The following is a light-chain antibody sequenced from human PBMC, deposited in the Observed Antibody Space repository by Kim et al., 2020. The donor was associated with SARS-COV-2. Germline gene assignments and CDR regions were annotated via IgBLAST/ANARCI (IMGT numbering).Light chain of an antibody. CDR1: IIESKN. V-gene: IGLV3-9*01. J-gene: IGLJ2*01. Sequence: SVALGQTAKITCGGNIIESKNVHWYQQKPGQAPVLVIYRDTNRSSGIPERFSGSNSGNTASLIISRAQAGDEAEYYCQVWDITTVIFGGGTQLTVL. CDR2: RDT. CDR3: QVWDITTVI.